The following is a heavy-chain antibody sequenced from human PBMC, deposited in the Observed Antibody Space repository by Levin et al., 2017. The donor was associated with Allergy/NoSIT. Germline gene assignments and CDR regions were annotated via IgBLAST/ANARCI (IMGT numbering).Heavy chain of an antibody. D-gene: IGHD2-8*01. Sequence: ASVKVSCKASGGTFSSYAISWVRQAPGQGLEWMGGIIPIFGTANYAQKFQGRVTITADESTSTAYMELSSLRSEDTAVYYCASANIVLMVYKTTSGSDYYYYGMDVWGQGTTVTVSS. V-gene: IGHV1-69*13. J-gene: IGHJ6*02. CDR3: ASANIVLMVYKTTSGSDYYYYGMDV. CDR2: IIPIFGTA. CDR1: GGTFSSYA.